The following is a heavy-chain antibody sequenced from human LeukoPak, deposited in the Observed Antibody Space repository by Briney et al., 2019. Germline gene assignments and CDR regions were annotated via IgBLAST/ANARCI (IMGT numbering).Heavy chain of an antibody. CDR2: IYSGGST. CDR3: ARGEPILTGYYYFDY. J-gene: IGHJ4*02. V-gene: IGHV3-53*01. Sequence: GGSLRLSCVVSGFTVSSNYMSWVRQAPGKGLEWVSVIYSGGSTYYADSVKGRFTISRDNSKNTLHLQMNSLRAEDTAVYYCARGEPILTGYYYFDYWGQGTLVTVSS. CDR1: GFTVSSNY. D-gene: IGHD3-9*01.